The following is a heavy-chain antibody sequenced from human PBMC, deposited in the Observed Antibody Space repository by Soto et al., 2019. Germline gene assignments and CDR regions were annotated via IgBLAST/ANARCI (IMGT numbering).Heavy chain of an antibody. Sequence: GGSLRLSCAASGFTFSSYGMHWVRQAPGKGLEWVAVIWYDGSNKYYADSVKGRFTISRDNSKNTLYLQMNSLRAEDTAVYYCARDVDGDIYYYYYMDVWGKGTTVTVSS. CDR1: GFTFSSYG. CDR2: IWYDGSNK. D-gene: IGHD4-17*01. J-gene: IGHJ6*03. V-gene: IGHV3-33*01. CDR3: ARDVDGDIYYYYYMDV.